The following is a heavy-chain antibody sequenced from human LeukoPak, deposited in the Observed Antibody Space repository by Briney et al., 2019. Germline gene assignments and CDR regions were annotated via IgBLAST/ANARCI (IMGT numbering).Heavy chain of an antibody. CDR2: IFHSGTT. V-gene: IGHV4-4*02. D-gene: IGHD3-16*01. Sequence: SGTLSLTCSVSGGSITTKNWWSWVRQSPGKGLECIGEIFHSGTTSYNPSLKGRVTVLIDNSKNQFSLKLTSVTAADTAVYYCARGFHETSFTGFDIWGQGTLVTVSS. CDR1: GGSITTKNW. CDR3: ARGFHETSFTGFDI. J-gene: IGHJ3*02.